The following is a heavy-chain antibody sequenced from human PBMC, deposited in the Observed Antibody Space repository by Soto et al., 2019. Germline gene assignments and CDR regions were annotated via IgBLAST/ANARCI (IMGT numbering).Heavy chain of an antibody. CDR1: GGSFSDYY. CDR2: INHSGST. V-gene: IGHV4-34*01. J-gene: IGHJ4*02. CDR3: ARGPNIRTFDY. Sequence: QVQLQQWGAGLLKPSETLSLTCAVYGGSFSDYYWSWIRQPPGKGLEWIGEINHSGSTTYNPSLKSRVTISVDTSKNQFSLKLSSVTAADTAVYYCARGPNIRTFDYWGQGTLVTVSS.